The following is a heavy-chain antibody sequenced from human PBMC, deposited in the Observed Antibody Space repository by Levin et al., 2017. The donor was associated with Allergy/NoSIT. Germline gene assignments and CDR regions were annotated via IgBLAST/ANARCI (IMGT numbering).Heavy chain of an antibody. Sequence: QAGGSLRLSCEASGFTFSSHWMHWVRQAPGKGLVWISRINSDGNSATYADSVKDRFTISRDNAKNTLYVQMNSLRAEDTAVYYCARAAIPRGWEERHFDLWGRGTLVTVSS. D-gene: IGHD3-10*01. CDR1: GFTFSSHW. CDR2: INSDGNSA. J-gene: IGHJ2*01. CDR3: ARAAIPRGWEERHFDL. V-gene: IGHV3-74*01.